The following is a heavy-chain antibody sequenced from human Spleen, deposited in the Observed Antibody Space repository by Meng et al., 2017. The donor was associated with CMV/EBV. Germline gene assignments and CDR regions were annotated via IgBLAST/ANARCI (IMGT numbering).Heavy chain of an antibody. CDR2: INPNSGGT. D-gene: IGHD1-26*01. Sequence: ASVKVSCKTSGYTFTAYYMHWVRQAPGQGLEWMGWINPNSGGTNYAQKFQGRVTMTRDTSISTAYMELSRLRSDDTAVYYCARKRWRGYYGMDVWGQGTTVTVSS. J-gene: IGHJ6*02. CDR1: GYTFTAYY. V-gene: IGHV1-2*02. CDR3: ARKRWRGYYGMDV.